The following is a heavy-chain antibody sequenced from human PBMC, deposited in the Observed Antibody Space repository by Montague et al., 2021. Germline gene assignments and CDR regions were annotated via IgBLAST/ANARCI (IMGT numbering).Heavy chain of an antibody. CDR1: GGSFSGYY. V-gene: IGHV4-34*01. J-gene: IGHJ5*02. CDR3: ARRGVVTGWFDP. CDR2: INHSGST. D-gene: IGHD2-21*02. Sequence: SETLSLTCTVYGGSFSGYYWSWICQSPEKGLEWIGEINHSGSTNYNPSLKSRVTISVDTSKNQFSLKLSSVTAADTAVYYCARRGVVTGWFDPWGQGTLVTVSS.